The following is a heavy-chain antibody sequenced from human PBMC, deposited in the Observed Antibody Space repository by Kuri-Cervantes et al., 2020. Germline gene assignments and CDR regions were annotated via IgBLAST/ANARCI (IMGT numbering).Heavy chain of an antibody. V-gene: IGHV3-21*03. CDR3: ARDALPDYYYYMDV. D-gene: IGHD3-16*02. CDR1: GFMFDDYT. J-gene: IGHJ6*03. Sequence: GGSLRLSCAASGFMFDDYTMNWVRQAPGKGLEWVSSISSSSGYIYYADSVKGRFTISRDNAKNSLYPQMNSLRAEDTAVYYCARDALPDYYYYMDVWGKGTTVTVSS. CDR2: ISSSSGYI.